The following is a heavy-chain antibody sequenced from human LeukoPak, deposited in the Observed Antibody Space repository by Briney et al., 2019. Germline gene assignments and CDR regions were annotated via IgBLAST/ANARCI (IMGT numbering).Heavy chain of an antibody. D-gene: IGHD3-22*01. CDR2: ISTYSGET. J-gene: IGHJ4*02. CDR1: GYTFTSFG. Sequence: ASVKVSCKTSGYTFTSFGLSWVRQAPGQGLEWMGWISTYSGETNYAQKPQGRVTMTTDTSTSTAYMELRSLRSDDTAVYYCARDQYYYDSSGYYYYWGQGTLVTVSS. CDR3: ARDQYYYDSSGYYYY. V-gene: IGHV1-18*01.